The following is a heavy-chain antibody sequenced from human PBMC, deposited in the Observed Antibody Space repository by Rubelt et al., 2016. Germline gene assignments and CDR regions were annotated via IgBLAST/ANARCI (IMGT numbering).Heavy chain of an antibody. V-gene: IGHV3-30*02. CDR2: IRYDGSNK. D-gene: IGHD1-26*01. CDR3: ATAPRGWAGPWFNP. CDR1: GFTFNSHG. Sequence: GGSLRLSCAASGFTFNSHGPHWVRQDRGKGLEWVAFIRYDGSNKYYPTSVKGRLTIARDNSKTTLYLQMDSLRAEDTAVYYCATAPRGWAGPWFNPWGQGTRVTVSS. J-gene: IGHJ5*02.